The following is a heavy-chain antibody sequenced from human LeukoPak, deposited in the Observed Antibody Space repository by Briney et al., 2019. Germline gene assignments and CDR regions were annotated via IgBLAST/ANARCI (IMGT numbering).Heavy chain of an antibody. CDR1: AFTFSNYW. CDR3: AREGDGGLRYCSGGSCSTDAFDI. V-gene: IGHV3-7*03. Sequence: PGWSLRLSRAASAFTFSNYWMSWVRQPPGRGLDWVANIKQHGSEKYYVDSVKGRFTISRDNAKNSLYLQMNSLRAEDTAVYYCAREGDGGLRYCSGGSCSTDAFDIWGQGTMVTVSS. D-gene: IGHD2-15*01. CDR2: IKQHGSEK. J-gene: IGHJ3*02.